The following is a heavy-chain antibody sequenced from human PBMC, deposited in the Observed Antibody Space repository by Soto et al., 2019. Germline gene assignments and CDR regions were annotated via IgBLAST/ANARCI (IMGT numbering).Heavy chain of an antibody. J-gene: IGHJ6*02. V-gene: IGHV1-18*01. D-gene: IGHD3-3*01. CDR1: GYTFTSYG. Sequence: QVQLVQSGAEVKKPGASVKVSCKASGYTFTSYGITWVRQAPGQGLEWMGWISGYNGITNYAQKLQGRVTMTTDTSTSTAYMEQRSRRSDDTAVDDGARDPTIFGVVQNYGMDVWGQGTTVTVSS. CDR2: ISGYNGIT. CDR3: ARDPTIFGVVQNYGMDV.